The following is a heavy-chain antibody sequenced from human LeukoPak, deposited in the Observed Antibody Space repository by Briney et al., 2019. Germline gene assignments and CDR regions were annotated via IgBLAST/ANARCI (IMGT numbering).Heavy chain of an antibody. J-gene: IGHJ5*02. Sequence: PGGSLRLSCAASGFTFSSYSINWVRQAPGKGLEWVSSITTSSSYIYYADSVKGRFTISRDNAKNSLYLQMNSLRAEDTAVYYCARGGSGWYHWFDPWGQGTLVIVSS. V-gene: IGHV3-21*01. D-gene: IGHD6-19*01. CDR1: GFTFSSYS. CDR3: ARGGSGWYHWFDP. CDR2: ITTSSSYI.